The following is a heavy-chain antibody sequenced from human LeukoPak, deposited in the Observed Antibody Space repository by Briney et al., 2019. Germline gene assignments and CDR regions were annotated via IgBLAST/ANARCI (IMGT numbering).Heavy chain of an antibody. Sequence: ASVKVSCKASGYTFTSYAMHWVRQAPGQRLEWMGWINAGNGNTKYSQKFQGRVTITRDTSAGTAYMELSSLRSEDTAVYYCARDSYLWFGESNFDYWGQGTLVTVSS. J-gene: IGHJ4*02. CDR3: ARDSYLWFGESNFDY. D-gene: IGHD3-10*01. V-gene: IGHV1-3*01. CDR1: GYTFTSYA. CDR2: INAGNGNT.